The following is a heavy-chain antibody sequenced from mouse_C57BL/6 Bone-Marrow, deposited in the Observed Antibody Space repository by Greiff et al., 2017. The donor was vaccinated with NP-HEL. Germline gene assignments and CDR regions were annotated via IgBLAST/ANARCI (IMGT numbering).Heavy chain of an antibody. CDR3: ARRYDGGGYFDV. CDR2: IYPGDGDT. V-gene: IGHV1-82*01. Sequence: QVQLQQSGPELVKPGASVKISCKASGYAFSSSWMNWVKQRPGQGLEWIGRIYPGDGDTNYNGKFKGKATLTADKSSSTAYMPLSSLTSEDSAVYFCARRYDGGGYFDVWGTGTTVTVSS. CDR1: GYAFSSSW. J-gene: IGHJ1*03. D-gene: IGHD2-12*01.